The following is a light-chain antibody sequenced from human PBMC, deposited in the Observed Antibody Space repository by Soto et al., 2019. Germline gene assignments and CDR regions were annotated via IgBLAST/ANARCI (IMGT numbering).Light chain of an antibody. V-gene: IGLV2-11*01. CDR2: DVS. CDR3: CSYAGSYTHYV. J-gene: IGLJ1*01. CDR1: SSDVGGYNY. Sequence: QSVLTQPPSVSGSPGQSVTISCTGTSSDVGGYNYVSWYQQHPGKAPKLMIYDVSKRPSGVPDRFSGSKSGNTASLTISGLQAEDEADYYCCSYAGSYTHYVFGTGTKLTVL.